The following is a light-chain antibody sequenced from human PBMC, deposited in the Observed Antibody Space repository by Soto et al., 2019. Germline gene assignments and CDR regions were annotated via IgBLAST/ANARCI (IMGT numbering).Light chain of an antibody. V-gene: IGKV1-39*01. CDR3: KQSYITPV. CDR1: QSISSY. CDR2: AAS. Sequence: DIQMTQSPSSLSASVGDRVSITCRESQSISSYLNWYQQKPGKAPKLLIYAASSLQSGVPSRFSGSGSGTDFTLTISSLQPEDFATYYCKQSYITPVFGQGTKLEIK. J-gene: IGKJ2*01.